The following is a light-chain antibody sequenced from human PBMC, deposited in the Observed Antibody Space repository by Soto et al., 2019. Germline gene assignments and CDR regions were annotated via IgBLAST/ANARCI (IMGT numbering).Light chain of an antibody. CDR3: QQYNNWPPMT. V-gene: IGKV3-15*01. CDR2: GAS. J-gene: IGKJ1*01. Sequence: EIVSTHSPGTLSFSPVERATLSCRASQSVSTNLAWYQQKPGQAPRLLIYGASTRATGIPARFSGSGSGTEFTLTISSLQSEDFAVYYCQQYNNWPPMTFGQGTKVDIK. CDR1: QSVSTN.